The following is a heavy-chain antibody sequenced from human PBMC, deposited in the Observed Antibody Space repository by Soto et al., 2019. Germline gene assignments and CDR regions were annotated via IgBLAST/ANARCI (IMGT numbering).Heavy chain of an antibody. CDR3: ARSYSSSSYFDY. V-gene: IGHV5-51*01. Sequence: GESLKISCKGSGYSFTIYWIAWVRPMPGKGLEWMGMIYPGDSDTRYSPSFQGQVTISADKSITTAYLQWSSLSASDTAMYYCARSYSSSSYFDYWGQGALVTVSS. CDR2: IYPGDSDT. J-gene: IGHJ4*02. CDR1: GYSFTIYW. D-gene: IGHD6-6*01.